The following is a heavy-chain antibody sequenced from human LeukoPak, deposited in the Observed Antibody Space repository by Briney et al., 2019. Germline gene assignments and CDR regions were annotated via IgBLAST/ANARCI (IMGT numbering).Heavy chain of an antibody. CDR2: IYWDDDK. D-gene: IGHD2-15*01. CDR3: AHKILLYYFDY. V-gene: IGHV2-5*02. Sequence: SAPTVANPAHTLTLTCTFSGFSLSTSGVGVGWIRQPPAKALEWLALIYWDDDKRYSPSLKSRLTIANDNYNNQLVLTKTNMDPDDTATYYGAHKILLYYFDYGGQGTLVTVSS. CDR1: GFSLSTSGVG. J-gene: IGHJ4*02.